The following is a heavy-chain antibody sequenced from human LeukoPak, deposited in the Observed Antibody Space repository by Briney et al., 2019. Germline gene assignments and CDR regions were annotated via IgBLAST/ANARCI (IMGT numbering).Heavy chain of an antibody. CDR2: ISTISSTK. D-gene: IGHD6-13*01. CDR1: GFTFSSYD. CDR3: ARGHEYISSRYRSPAYFDY. V-gene: IGHV3-48*02. J-gene: IGHJ4*02. Sequence: GGSLRLSCAASGFTFSSYDMNWVRQAPGKGLEWVSYISTISSTKYYADSVKGRFTISRDNAKNSLYLQMNSLSDEDTAVYYCARGHEYISSRYRSPAYFDYWGQGTLVTVSS.